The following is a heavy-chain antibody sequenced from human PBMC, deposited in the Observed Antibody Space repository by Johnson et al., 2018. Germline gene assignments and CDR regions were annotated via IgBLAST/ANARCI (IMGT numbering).Heavy chain of an antibody. Sequence: QVQLVESGGGLVQPGGSLRLSCAASGFTFSSYSMHWVRQAPGKGLEWVAGISYEGRNKYYADSVKGRFTISRDNSKNTLYLQMNSLRAEDTAVYYSAKEYGMATITGYCQYGGQGTLVTVSS. CDR1: GFTFSSYS. D-gene: IGHD5-24*01. V-gene: IGHV3-30*18. CDR2: ISYEGRNK. CDR3: AKEYGMATITGYCQY. J-gene: IGHJ1*01.